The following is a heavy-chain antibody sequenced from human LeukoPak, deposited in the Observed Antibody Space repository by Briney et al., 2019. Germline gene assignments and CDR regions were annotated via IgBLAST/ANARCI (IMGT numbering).Heavy chain of an antibody. J-gene: IGHJ2*01. D-gene: IGHD4-17*01. Sequence: SETLSLTCTVSGDSISSYFWSWIRQPPGKGLEWIGYVYYTSTTHYNPSLKSRVTISIDTSKRQFSLTLTSVTAADTAMYYCARQVSRDYGDDIDEPYWYIDVWGRGTLVAVSS. CDR2: VYYTSTT. CDR1: GDSISSYF. CDR3: ARQVSRDYGDDIDEPYWYIDV. V-gene: IGHV4-59*08.